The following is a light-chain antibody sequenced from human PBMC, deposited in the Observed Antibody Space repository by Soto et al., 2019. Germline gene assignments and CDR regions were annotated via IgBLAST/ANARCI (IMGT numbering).Light chain of an antibody. CDR1: SSDVGGYNY. CDR3: SSYTSSTPYV. J-gene: IGLJ1*01. V-gene: IGLV2-14*01. CDR2: EVS. Sequence: QSALTQPASVSGSPGQSITISCIGTSSDVGGYNYVSWYQQHPGKAPKLMIYEVSNRPSGVSNRFSGSKSGNTASLTISGLQAEDEADYYCSSYTSSTPYVFGTGTKVTV.